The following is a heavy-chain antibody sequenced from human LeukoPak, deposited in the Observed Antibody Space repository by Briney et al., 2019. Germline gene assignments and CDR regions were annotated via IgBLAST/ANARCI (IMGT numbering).Heavy chain of an antibody. Sequence: ASVKVSCKASGYTFTNYYIHWVRQAPGQGLEWMGRVNPKSGDTNYPQKFQGGVTMTRDTSISTAYMELSSLRSEDTAVYYCARNPSGTTNLDYWGQGTLVTVSS. CDR3: ARNPSGTTNLDY. D-gene: IGHD1-1*01. CDR2: VNPKSGDT. CDR1: GYTFTNYY. J-gene: IGHJ4*02. V-gene: IGHV1-2*06.